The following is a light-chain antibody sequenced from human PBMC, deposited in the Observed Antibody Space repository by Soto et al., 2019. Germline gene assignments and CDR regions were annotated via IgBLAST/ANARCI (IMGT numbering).Light chain of an antibody. CDR1: SSDVGGHNH. CDR3: SSYAGSMNLI. J-gene: IGLJ2*01. Sequence: QSVLTQPPSASGSPGQSVTISCTGSSSDVGGHNHVSWYQQHPGKAPKLMIYEVSKRPSGVPDRFSGSNSVNTASLTVSGLQAEDEADYYCSSYAGSMNLIFGGGTKLTVL. V-gene: IGLV2-8*01. CDR2: EVS.